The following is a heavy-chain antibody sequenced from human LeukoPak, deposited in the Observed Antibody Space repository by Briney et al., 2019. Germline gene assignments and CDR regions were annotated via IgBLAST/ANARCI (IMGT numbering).Heavy chain of an antibody. CDR2: ICGNNNGT. Sequence: GGSLRLSCAASGLTFSSYAMSWVRQAAGKGLEWVSSICGNNNGTYYADSVKGRFTISRDNSKNTLYLEMNSLRAEDTAVYYCAKGGGGGCASRLADWGQGTRVTVSS. D-gene: IGHD2-15*01. V-gene: IGHV3-23*01. CDR1: GLTFSSYA. CDR3: AKGGGGGCASRLAD. J-gene: IGHJ4*02.